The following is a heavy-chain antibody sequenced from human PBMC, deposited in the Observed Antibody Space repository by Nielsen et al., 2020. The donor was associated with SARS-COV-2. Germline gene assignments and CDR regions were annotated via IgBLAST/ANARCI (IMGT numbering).Heavy chain of an antibody. D-gene: IGHD6-13*01. CDR3: ARVGSSRLDGY. J-gene: IGHJ4*02. CDR2: ISSSGTTI. CDR1: AFTFSSHS. Sequence: GESLKISCAASAFTFSSHSMNWVRQPPGKGLEWVSYISSSGTTIYYADSVRGRFSISRDNARNSLYLQMNSLRDEDTGVYYCARVGSSRLDGYWGQGTLVTVSS. V-gene: IGHV3-48*02.